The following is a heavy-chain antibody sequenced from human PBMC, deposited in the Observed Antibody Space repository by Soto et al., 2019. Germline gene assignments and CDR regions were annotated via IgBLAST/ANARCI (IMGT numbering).Heavy chain of an antibody. CDR1: GFTFSSYS. CDR3: ARSSSGWAYFFDY. V-gene: IGHV3-48*01. D-gene: IGHD6-19*01. J-gene: IGHJ4*02. Sequence: EVQLVESGGGLVQPGGSLRLSCTASGFTFSSYSMNWVRQAPGKGLEWVSYITSSSSPIYYVDSVKGRFTISRDNAKNSLSLQMNNLRTEDTAFYYCARSSSGWAYFFDYWGQGTLVTVSS. CDR2: ITSSSSPI.